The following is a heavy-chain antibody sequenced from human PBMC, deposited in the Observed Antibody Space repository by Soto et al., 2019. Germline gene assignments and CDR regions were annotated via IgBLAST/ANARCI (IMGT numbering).Heavy chain of an antibody. J-gene: IGHJ4*02. D-gene: IGHD1-26*01. V-gene: IGHV3-23*01. Sequence: EVQLLESGGGLEHPGGSLRLSCAVFGFNFTTYAMSWVRQAPGKGLEWVSAISGSGDSTYYADSVKGRFTISRDNFKNTLYLQMNSLRAEDTAVYYCAKDRSGSNYWGQGTLITVSS. CDR2: ISGSGDST. CDR3: AKDRSGSNY. CDR1: GFNFTTYA.